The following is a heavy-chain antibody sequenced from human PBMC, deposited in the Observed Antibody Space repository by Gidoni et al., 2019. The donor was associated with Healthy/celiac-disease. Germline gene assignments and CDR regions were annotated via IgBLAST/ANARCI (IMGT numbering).Heavy chain of an antibody. V-gene: IGHV4-59*01. J-gene: IGHJ3*02. CDR1: GGSISSYY. Sequence: QVQLQESGPGLVKPSETLSLTCTVSGGSISSYYWSWIRQPPGKGLEWIGYIYYSGSTNYNPSLKSRVTISVDTSKNQFSLKLSSVTAADTAVYYCARGGATTLAFDIWGQGTMVTVSS. CDR3: ARGGATTLAFDI. CDR2: IYYSGST. D-gene: IGHD1-26*01.